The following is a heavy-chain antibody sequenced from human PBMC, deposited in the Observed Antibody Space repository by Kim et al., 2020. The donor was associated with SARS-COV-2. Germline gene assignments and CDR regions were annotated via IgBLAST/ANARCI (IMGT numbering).Heavy chain of an antibody. CDR3: ARDLPAAAAGTGWFDP. J-gene: IGHJ5*02. V-gene: IGHV1-46*01. Sequence: KFQGRVTMTRDTSTSTVYMELSSLRSEDTAVYYCARDLPAAAAGTGWFDPWGQGTLVTVSS. D-gene: IGHD6-13*01.